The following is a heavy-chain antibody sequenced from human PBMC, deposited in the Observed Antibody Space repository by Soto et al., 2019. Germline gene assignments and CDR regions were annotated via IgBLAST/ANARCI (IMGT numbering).Heavy chain of an antibody. CDR1: GFTFSSYS. J-gene: IGHJ6*03. D-gene: IGHD2-15*01. Sequence: GGSLRLSCAASGFTFSSYSMNWVRQAPGKGLEWVSYISSSSSTIYYADSVKGRFTISRDNAKNSLYLQMNSLRAEDTAVYYCARDSGGSLVWDYYMDVWGKGTTVTVSS. V-gene: IGHV3-48*01. CDR3: ARDSGGSLVWDYYMDV. CDR2: ISSSSSTI.